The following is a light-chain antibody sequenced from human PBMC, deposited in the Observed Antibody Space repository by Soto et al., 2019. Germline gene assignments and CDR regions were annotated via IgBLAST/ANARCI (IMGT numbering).Light chain of an antibody. V-gene: IGKV3-20*01. Sequence: EIVLTQYPGPLSLSPGERATLSCRASQSVSSSYLAWYQQKPGQAPRLLIYGASSRATGIPDRFSGSGSGTDFTLAISRLEPEDFAVYYCQQYGSSPTFGQGTKVDIK. CDR1: QSVSSSY. CDR3: QQYGSSPT. J-gene: IGKJ1*01. CDR2: GAS.